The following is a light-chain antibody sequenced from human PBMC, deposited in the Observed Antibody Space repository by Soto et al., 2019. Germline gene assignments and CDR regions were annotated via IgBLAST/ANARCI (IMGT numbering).Light chain of an antibody. J-gene: IGKJ1*01. CDR1: QSVSSN. CDR2: GAS. Sequence: EVVITQSPATLSVSPGERATLSCRASQSVSSNLAWYQQKPGQAPRLFIYGASTRATGIPARFSGSGSGTEFTLTISSLQSEDFAVYYCQQYGSSTWTFGQGTKVDI. V-gene: IGKV3D-15*01. CDR3: QQYGSSTWT.